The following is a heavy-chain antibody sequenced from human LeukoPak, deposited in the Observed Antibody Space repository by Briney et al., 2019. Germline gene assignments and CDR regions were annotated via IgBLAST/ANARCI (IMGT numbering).Heavy chain of an antibody. Sequence: ASVRVSCKTSGYSFTDYYIHWVRQAPGQGLEWMGWINTKSGRTSSARKCQSRVTMTRDPSITTVYMDMAWLTSDDTAIYFCARADFIDAGPYLIGPWGQGTLVTVSS. CDR1: GYSFTDYY. V-gene: IGHV1-2*02. J-gene: IGHJ5*02. D-gene: IGHD3-3*01. CDR2: INTKSGRT. CDR3: ARADFIDAGPYLIGP.